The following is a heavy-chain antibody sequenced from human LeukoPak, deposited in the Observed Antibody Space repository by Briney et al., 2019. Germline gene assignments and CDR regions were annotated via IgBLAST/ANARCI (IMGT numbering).Heavy chain of an antibody. Sequence: ASVKVSCKASGYTFTSYYMHWVRLAPGQGLEWMGIINPSGGSTSYAQKFQGRVTMTRDTSTSTVYMELSSLRSEDTAVYYCARDLRYCTNGVCSSDYWGQGTLVTVSS. CDR2: INPSGGST. D-gene: IGHD2-8*01. J-gene: IGHJ4*02. CDR3: ARDLRYCTNGVCSSDY. V-gene: IGHV1-46*01. CDR1: GYTFTSYY.